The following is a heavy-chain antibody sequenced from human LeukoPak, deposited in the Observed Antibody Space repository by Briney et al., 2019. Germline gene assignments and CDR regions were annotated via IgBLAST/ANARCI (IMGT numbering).Heavy chain of an antibody. CDR2: ISSDGGST. J-gene: IGHJ3*02. Sequence: GGSLRLSCAASGFSFSSHAMHWVRQAPGEGLEYVSGISSDGGSTYYANSVKGRFTISRDNSKNTLYLQMGSLRAEDMAVYYCGRDAWELRDYDAFDIWGQGTMVTVSS. D-gene: IGHD1-26*01. CDR3: GRDAWELRDYDAFDI. CDR1: GFSFSSHA. V-gene: IGHV3-64*01.